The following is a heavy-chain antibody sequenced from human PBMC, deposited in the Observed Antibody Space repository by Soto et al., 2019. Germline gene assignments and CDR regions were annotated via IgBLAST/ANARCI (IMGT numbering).Heavy chain of an antibody. D-gene: IGHD3-22*01. CDR2: IYYSGST. CDR3: ERRRGYNSWFDP. CDR1: GVSVSSGSYY. V-gene: IGHV4-61*01. J-gene: IGHJ5*02. Sequence: KPSETLSLTCTVSGVSVSSGSYYWSWIGQPPGKGLEWIGYIYYSGSTNYNPSLKSRVTISVDTSKNQFSLKLSSVTAADTAVYYCERRRGYNSWFDPWGQGTLVTVSS.